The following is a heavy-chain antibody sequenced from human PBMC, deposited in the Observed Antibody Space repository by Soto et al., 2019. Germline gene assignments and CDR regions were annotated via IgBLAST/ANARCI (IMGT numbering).Heavy chain of an antibody. CDR3: ARLRGPGYSSSEFYYYYGMDV. J-gene: IGHJ6*02. V-gene: IGHV4-39*01. D-gene: IGHD6-13*01. CDR1: GGSISSSSYY. Sequence: SETLSLTCTVSGGSISSSSYYWGWIRQPPGKGLEWIGSIYYSGSTYYNPSLKSRVTISVDTSKNQFSLKLSSVTAADTAAYYCARLRGPGYSSSEFYYYYGMDVWGQGTTVTVS. CDR2: IYYSGST.